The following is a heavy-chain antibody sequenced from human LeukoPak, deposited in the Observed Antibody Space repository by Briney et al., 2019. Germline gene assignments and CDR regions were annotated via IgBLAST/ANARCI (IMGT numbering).Heavy chain of an antibody. D-gene: IGHD3-10*01. CDR2: IYYSGTT. V-gene: IGHV4-59*08. Sequence: SETLSLTCTVSGVSIADYYWSWIRQPPGKGLEWIAYIYYSGTTIYNPSLKSRVTISIDTPNQQFSLSLTSVTAADTALYFCARHPRWPRYGSGNNWFDTWGQGTLVTVSS. J-gene: IGHJ5*02. CDR3: ARHPRWPRYGSGNNWFDT. CDR1: GVSIADYY.